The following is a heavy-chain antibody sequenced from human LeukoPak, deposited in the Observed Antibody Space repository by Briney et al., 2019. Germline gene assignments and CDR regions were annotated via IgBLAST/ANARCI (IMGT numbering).Heavy chain of an antibody. J-gene: IGHJ4*02. CDR2: SSGRGGST. CDR1: VFTFSTYA. D-gene: IGHD6-19*01. V-gene: IGHV3-23*01. Sequence: GGPLRLSCAASVFTFSTYAVSGVRQAPEEGVEWVSASSGRGGSTYYADSVRGRFTISRDNSKNTLYLQMNSLRAEDTAVYYCAKVDRAKKYSSGWYLGDNFDYWGQGTLVTVSS. CDR3: AKVDRAKKYSSGWYLGDNFDY.